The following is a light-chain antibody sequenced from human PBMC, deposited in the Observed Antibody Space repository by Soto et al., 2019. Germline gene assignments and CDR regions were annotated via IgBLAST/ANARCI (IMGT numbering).Light chain of an antibody. CDR1: ESIDNNF. Sequence: EMVLTQSPGTLSLSPGERATLSCRASESIDNNFLAWYQQKPGQAPRFLIYHASSRATGIPNGFSGSGSGPDFTLTISRLEPEDFAVYYCQQYGSAPPTFGPGTKVDVK. CDR3: QQYGSAPPT. J-gene: IGKJ3*01. V-gene: IGKV3-20*01. CDR2: HAS.